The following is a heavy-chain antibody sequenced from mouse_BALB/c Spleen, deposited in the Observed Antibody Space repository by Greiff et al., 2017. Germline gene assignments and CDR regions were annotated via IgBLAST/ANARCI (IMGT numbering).Heavy chain of an antibody. CDR1: GFTFSSYA. CDR2: ISSGGSYT. D-gene: IGHD1-2*01. CDR3: ARRDYGSAMDY. J-gene: IGHJ4*01. V-gene: IGHV5-9-4*01. Sequence: DVMLVESGGGLVKPGGSLKLSCAASGFTFSSYAMSWVRQSPEKRLEWVAEISSGGSYTYYPDTVTGRFTISRDNAKNTLYLEMSSLRSEDTAMYYCARRDYGSAMDYWGQGTSVTVSS.